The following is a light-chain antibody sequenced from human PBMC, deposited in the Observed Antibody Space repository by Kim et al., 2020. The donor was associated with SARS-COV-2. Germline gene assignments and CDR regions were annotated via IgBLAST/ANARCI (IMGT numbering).Light chain of an antibody. CDR2: GAS. Sequence: EIVMTQFPATLSVSPGERATLSCRASHSVSSNLAWYQQRPGQAPRLLIYGASTRAAGIPARFSGSGSGTDFTLTISSLQSEDFAVYYCQQYNNWPRTFGQGTKVEI. CDR1: HSVSSN. CDR3: QQYNNWPRT. J-gene: IGKJ1*01. V-gene: IGKV3-15*01.